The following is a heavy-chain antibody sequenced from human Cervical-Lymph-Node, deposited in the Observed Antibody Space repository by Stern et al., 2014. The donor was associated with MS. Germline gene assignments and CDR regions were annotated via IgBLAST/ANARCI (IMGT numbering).Heavy chain of an antibody. CDR1: GFTFSDYY. V-gene: IGHV3-11*01. Sequence: DQLVESGGGLVKPGGSLRLSCAASGFTFSDYYMSWIRQAPGKGLEWVSYISSSGSTIYYADSVKGRFTISRDKAKRALYLQMNSLIAEDTAVYYCARDSPSWGWCFDYWGQGTLVTVSS. D-gene: IGHD6-19*01. CDR2: ISSSGSTI. CDR3: ARDSPSWGWCFDY. J-gene: IGHJ4*02.